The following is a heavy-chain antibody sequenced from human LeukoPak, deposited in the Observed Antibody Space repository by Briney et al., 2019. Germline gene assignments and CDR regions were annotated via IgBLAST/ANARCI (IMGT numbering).Heavy chain of an antibody. CDR3: ARVQVVVISGEFYFDY. V-gene: IGHV3-7*01. Sequence: GGSLRLSCAASGFTFSSYWMSWVRQAPGKGLEWVANIKQDGSEKYYVDSVKGRFTISRDNAKNSLYLQMNSLRAEDTAVYYCARVQVVVISGEFYFDYWGQGTPVTVSS. CDR1: GFTFSSYW. CDR2: IKQDGSEK. D-gene: IGHD3-22*01. J-gene: IGHJ4*02.